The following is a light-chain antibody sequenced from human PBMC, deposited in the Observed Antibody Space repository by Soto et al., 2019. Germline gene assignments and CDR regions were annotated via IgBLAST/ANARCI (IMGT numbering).Light chain of an antibody. V-gene: IGKV3-20*01. CDR1: RPGYINA. Sequence: VVLTQSPATLSLSPGEPATLSCRASRPGYINALAWYQQKPGRTPTLLIYGASTRATGIPDRVSATGSGTDFTLTISSVKPEGFAVYYCPQYGASPFTFGTGTRVEI. CDR2: GAS. J-gene: IGKJ3*01. CDR3: PQYGASPFT.